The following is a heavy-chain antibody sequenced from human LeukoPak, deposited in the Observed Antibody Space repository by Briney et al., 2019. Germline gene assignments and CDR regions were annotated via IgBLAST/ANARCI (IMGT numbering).Heavy chain of an antibody. V-gene: IGHV1-69*04. CDR3: ARDLPSLRDCSNFHFDY. J-gene: IGHJ4*02. CDR1: GGTFSSYA. Sequence: ASVKVSCKASGGTFSSYAISWVRQAPGQGLEWMGRIIPILGIANYAQKFQGRVTITADKSTSTAYMELSSLRSEDTAVYYCARDLPSLRDCSNFHFDYWGQGTLVTVSS. D-gene: IGHD4-4*01. CDR2: IIPILGIA.